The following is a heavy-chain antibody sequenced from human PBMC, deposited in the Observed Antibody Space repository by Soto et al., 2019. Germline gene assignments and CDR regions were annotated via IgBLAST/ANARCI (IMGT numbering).Heavy chain of an antibody. J-gene: IGHJ3*02. CDR2: IYYSGST. V-gene: IGHV4-31*01. CDR1: GGSISSGGYY. D-gene: IGHD3-9*01. Sequence: QVQLQESGPGLVKPSQTLSLTCTVSGGSISSGGYYWSWIRQHPGKGLEWIGYIYYSGSTYYNPSPKGSVTLSKDTSKNQVSLKARSLTAAETAVYYCAAAPRYFDLVFYPRPPLTDAFDIWGQGTMVTVSS. CDR3: AAAPRYFDLVFYPRPPLTDAFDI.